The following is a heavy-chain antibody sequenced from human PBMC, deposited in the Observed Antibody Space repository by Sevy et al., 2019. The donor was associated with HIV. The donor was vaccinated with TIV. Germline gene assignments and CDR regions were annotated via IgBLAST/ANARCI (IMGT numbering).Heavy chain of an antibody. D-gene: IGHD3-10*01. CDR1: GFTFRTSG. Sequence: GGSLRLSCVTSGFTFRTSGMHWVRQSPGKGLEWVAIISYDEAHKNYADSGKGRFSISKDNSKNTLYLQMSNLRTEDTAVYYCAKDYSSGITMVRGAYRARGDYFDYWGQGTQVTVSS. J-gene: IGHJ4*02. V-gene: IGHV3-30*18. CDR3: AKDYSSGITMVRGAYRARGDYFDY. CDR2: ISYDEAHK.